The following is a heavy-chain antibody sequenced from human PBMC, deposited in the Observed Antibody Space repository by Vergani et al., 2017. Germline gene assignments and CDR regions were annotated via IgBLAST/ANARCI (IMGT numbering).Heavy chain of an antibody. V-gene: IGHV4-59*01. CDR1: GGSISSYY. D-gene: IGHD2-15*01. Sequence: QVQLQESGPGLVKPSETLSLTCTVSGGSISSYYWSWIRQPPGKGLEWIGYIYYSGSTNYNPSLKSRVTISVDTSKNQFSLKLSSVTAADTAVYYCARDRCSGGSCLFDYWGQGTLVTVSS. CDR3: ARDRCSGGSCLFDY. CDR2: IYYSGST. J-gene: IGHJ4*02.